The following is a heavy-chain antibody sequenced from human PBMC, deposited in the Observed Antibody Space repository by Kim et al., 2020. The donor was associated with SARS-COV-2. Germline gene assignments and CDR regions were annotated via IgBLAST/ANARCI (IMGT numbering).Heavy chain of an antibody. Sequence: NYAQKLQGRVTMNTDTATSTAYMELRSLRSDDTAVYYCARPYDRGDGMDVWGQGTTVTVSS. V-gene: IGHV1-18*01. D-gene: IGHD3-9*01. J-gene: IGHJ6*02. CDR3: ARPYDRGDGMDV.